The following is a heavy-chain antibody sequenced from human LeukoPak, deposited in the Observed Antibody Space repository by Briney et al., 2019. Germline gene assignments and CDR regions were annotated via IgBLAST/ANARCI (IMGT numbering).Heavy chain of an antibody. V-gene: IGHV3-49*04. CDR1: GFTFSSYS. Sequence: GGSLRLSCAASGFTFSSYSMNWVRQAPGKGLEWVGFIRSKAYGGTTENAASVRGRFTISRDDSKSIAYLQMNSLKTEDTAMYYCTRGPVEGATPKKYYYMDVWGKGTTVTISS. D-gene: IGHD1-26*01. J-gene: IGHJ6*03. CDR2: IRSKAYGGTT. CDR3: TRGPVEGATPKKYYYMDV.